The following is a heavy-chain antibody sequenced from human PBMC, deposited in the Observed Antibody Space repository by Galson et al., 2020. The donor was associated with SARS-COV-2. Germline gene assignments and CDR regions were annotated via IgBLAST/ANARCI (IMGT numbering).Heavy chain of an antibody. J-gene: IGHJ4*02. V-gene: IGHV1-8*01. CDR1: GYTFTSYD. D-gene: IGHD3-22*01. Sequence: GESLKISCKASGYTFTSYDINWVRQATGQGLEWMGWMNPNSGNTGYAQKFQGRVTMTRNTSISTAYMELSSLRSEDTAVYYCARGHRRITMIVVVPIRAYYFDYWGQGTLVTVSS. CDR2: MNPNSGNT. CDR3: ARGHRRITMIVVVPIRAYYFDY.